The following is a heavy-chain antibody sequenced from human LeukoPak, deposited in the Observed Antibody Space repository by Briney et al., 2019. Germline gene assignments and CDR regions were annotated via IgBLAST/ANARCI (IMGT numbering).Heavy chain of an antibody. CDR1: GGSISSYY. V-gene: IGHV4-59*12. CDR2: IYYSGST. J-gene: IGHJ4*02. CDR3: ARVERWLQFQTYPTGAFGY. Sequence: SETLSLTCTVSGGSISSYYWSWIRQPPGKGLEWIGYIYYSGSTYYNPSLKSRVTISVDTSKNQFSLKLSSVTAADTAVYYCARVERWLQFQTYPTGAFGYWGQGTLVTVSS. D-gene: IGHD5-24*01.